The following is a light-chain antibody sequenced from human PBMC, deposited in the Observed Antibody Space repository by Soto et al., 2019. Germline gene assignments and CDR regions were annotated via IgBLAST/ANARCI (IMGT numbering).Light chain of an antibody. J-gene: IGKJ2*01. CDR1: QSVDNY. CDR3: QQYGSSPEYN. Sequence: EIVLTPSPDTLSFSPVERATLSCSSSQSVDNYLAWYQQKPGQAPRLLIYGASSRATGIPDRFSGSGSGTDFTLTISRLEPEDFAVYYCQQYGSSPEYNFGQGTKVDIK. CDR2: GAS. V-gene: IGKV3-20*01.